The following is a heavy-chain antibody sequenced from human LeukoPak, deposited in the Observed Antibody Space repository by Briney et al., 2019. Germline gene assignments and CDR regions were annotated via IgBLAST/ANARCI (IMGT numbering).Heavy chain of an antibody. V-gene: IGHV1-69*13. CDR3: ARGQDYFDY. J-gene: IGHJ4*02. Sequence: SVKVSCKASGYTFTNYYIHWVRQAPGQGLEWMGGIIPIFGTANYAQKFQGRVTITADESTSTAYMELSSLRSEDTAVYYCARGQDYFDYWGQGTLVTVSS. CDR1: GYTFTNYY. CDR2: IIPIFGTA.